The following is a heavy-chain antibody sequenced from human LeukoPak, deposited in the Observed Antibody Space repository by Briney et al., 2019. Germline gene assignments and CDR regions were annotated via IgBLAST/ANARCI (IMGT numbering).Heavy chain of an antibody. CDR2: MNLNSGST. CDR3: ARGGLDYYDSSDDDDAFDI. Sequence: ASVKVSCKASGGTFSSYAISWVRQATGQGLEWMGWMNLNSGSTGYAQKFQGRVTMTRNTSISTAYMELSSLRSEDTAVYYCARGGLDYYDSSDDDDAFDIWGQGTMVTVSS. D-gene: IGHD3-22*01. CDR1: GGTFSSYA. J-gene: IGHJ3*02. V-gene: IGHV1-8*02.